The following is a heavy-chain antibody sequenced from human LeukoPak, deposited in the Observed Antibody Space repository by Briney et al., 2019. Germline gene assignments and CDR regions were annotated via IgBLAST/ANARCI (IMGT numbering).Heavy chain of an antibody. V-gene: IGHV3-74*03. CDR3: VRDETLWTLDW. J-gene: IGHJ4*02. CDR2: INERGTDS. D-gene: IGHD1-1*01. Sequence: PGGSLRLSCTASGFTFSGHWIHWARQPPGKGLVWVSRINERGTDSMYAESVKGRFTISRDNAKNTVYLQMNSLRAEDTAVYYCVRDETLWTLDWWGQGTLVSVSS. CDR1: GFTFSGHW.